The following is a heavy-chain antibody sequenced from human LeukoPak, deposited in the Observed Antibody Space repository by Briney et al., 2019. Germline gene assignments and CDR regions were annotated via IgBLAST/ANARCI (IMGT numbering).Heavy chain of an antibody. CDR2: ISYIGST. Sequence: SETLSLTCAVSDDSFSSHYWTWIRQPPGKGLEWIGYISYIGSTNYNPSLKSRVTISIDTSRNQSSLRLSSVTAADTAVYYCARDLVTVTKGFDIWGQGTMVSVSS. D-gene: IGHD4-17*01. J-gene: IGHJ3*02. CDR3: ARDLVTVTKGFDI. CDR1: DDSFSSHY. V-gene: IGHV4-59*11.